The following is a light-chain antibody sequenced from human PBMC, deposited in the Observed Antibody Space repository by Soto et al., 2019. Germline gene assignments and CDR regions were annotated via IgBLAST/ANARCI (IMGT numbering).Light chain of an antibody. CDR1: QSVSSSY. CDR2: GAS. V-gene: IGKV3-20*01. Sequence: EIVLTQSPGTLSLSPGERATLSCRASQSVSSSYLAWYQQKPGQAPRPLIYGASTRATGIPDRFSGSGSGTDFTLTISRLEPEDFAVYYCQQYVSSPPYTFGQGTKLEIK. CDR3: QQYVSSPPYT. J-gene: IGKJ2*01.